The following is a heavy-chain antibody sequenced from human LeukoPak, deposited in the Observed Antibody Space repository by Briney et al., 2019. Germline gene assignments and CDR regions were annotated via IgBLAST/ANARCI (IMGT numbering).Heavy chain of an antibody. CDR3: ARSYYESSGYYRFAY. J-gene: IGHJ4*02. CDR1: GGTFSSYA. CDR2: IIPIFGTA. V-gene: IGHV1-69*13. D-gene: IGHD3-22*01. Sequence: SVKVSCKASGGTFSSYAISWVRQAPGQGLEWMGGIIPIFGTANYAQKFQGRVTITADESTSTAYMELSSLRSEDTAVYYCARSYYESSGYYRFAYWGQGTLVTVSS.